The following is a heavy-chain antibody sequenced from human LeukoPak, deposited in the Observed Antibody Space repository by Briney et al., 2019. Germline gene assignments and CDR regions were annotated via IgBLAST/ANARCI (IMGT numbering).Heavy chain of an antibody. V-gene: IGHV4-39*01. CDR3: ARYYYDSRLFDY. J-gene: IGHJ4*02. CDR1: GGSITSSSSY. D-gene: IGHD3-22*01. CDR2: IFLTGST. Sequence: SETLSLTCTVAGGSITSSSSYWGWIRHPPGKGLEWIGTIFLTGSTYYNPSLKCRVTRSVDTSKNQCSLNLSSVTAADTAVYYCARYYYDSRLFDYWGQGTLVTVSS.